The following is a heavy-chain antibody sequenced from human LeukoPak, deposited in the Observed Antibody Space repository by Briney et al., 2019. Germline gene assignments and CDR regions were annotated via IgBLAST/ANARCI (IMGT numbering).Heavy chain of an antibody. CDR1: GGSINNYY. J-gene: IGHJ4*02. D-gene: IGHD6-13*01. CDR2: IYYSGST. CDR3: ARHHESIAAAGTGFDY. Sequence: KPSEALSLTCTVSGGSINNYYWSWLRPPPGKGLAWIGYIYYSGSTNYNPSLKSRVTISVDTSKNQFSLKLSSVTAADTAVYYCARHHESIAAAGTGFDYWGQGTLVTVSS. V-gene: IGHV4-59*08.